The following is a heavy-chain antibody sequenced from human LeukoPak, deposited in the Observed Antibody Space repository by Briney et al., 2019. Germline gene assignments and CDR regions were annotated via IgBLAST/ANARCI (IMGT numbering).Heavy chain of an antibody. CDR1: GFTFSSYA. CDR2: ISGSGGST. D-gene: IGHD3-22*01. J-gene: IGHJ3*02. V-gene: IGHV3-23*01. CDR3: AKKGADYYDSSGYYGTDAFDI. Sequence: GGSLRLSCAASGFTFSSYAMSWVRQAPGKGLEWVSAISGSGGSTYYADSVKGRFTISRDNSKNTLYLQMNSLRAEDTAVYYCAKKGADYYDSSGYYGTDAFDIWGQGTMVTVSS.